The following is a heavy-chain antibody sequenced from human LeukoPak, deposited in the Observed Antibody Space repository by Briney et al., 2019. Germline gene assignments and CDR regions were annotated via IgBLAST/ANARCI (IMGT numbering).Heavy chain of an antibody. CDR1: GFTFSSYG. J-gene: IGHJ4*02. CDR3: PTGQQQLSS. V-gene: IGHV3-33*01. D-gene: IGHD6-13*01. CDR2: IWYDGSNK. Sequence: PGRSLRLSCAASGFTFSSYGMHGVRQAPGKGRERVAVIWYDGSNKYYADSVKGRFTIARDNSKNSLYLQMNSLRAEDTAVYYCPTGQQQLSSWGQGTLVTVSS.